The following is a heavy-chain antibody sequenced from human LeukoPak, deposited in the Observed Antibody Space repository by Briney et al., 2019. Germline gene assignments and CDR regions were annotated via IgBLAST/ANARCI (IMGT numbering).Heavy chain of an antibody. J-gene: IGHJ5*02. CDR1: GGSISSYY. D-gene: IGHD3-16*01. Sequence: SETLSLTCTVSGGSISSYYWSWIRQPPGKGLEWIGYIYYSGSTNYNPSLKSRVTISVDTSKNQFSLKLSSVTAADTAAYYCARGRGSYANWFDPWGQGTLVTVSS. CDR2: IYYSGST. CDR3: ARGRGSYANWFDP. V-gene: IGHV4-59*01.